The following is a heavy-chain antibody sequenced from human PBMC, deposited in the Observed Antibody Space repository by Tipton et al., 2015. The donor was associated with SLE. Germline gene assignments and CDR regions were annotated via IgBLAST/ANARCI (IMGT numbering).Heavy chain of an antibody. V-gene: IGHV3-9*01. CDR1: GFTFDDYA. CDR2: ISWNSGSI. J-gene: IGHJ6*02. CDR3: EKGVHSLLRYFDWWWYGMDV. D-gene: IGHD3-9*01. Sequence: RSLRLSCAASGFTFDDYAMHWVRQAPGKGLEWVSGISWNSGSIGDADSVKGRFTISRDNAKNSLYLQMNSLRAEDTALYYCEKGVHSLLRYFDWWWYGMDVWGQGTTVTVSS.